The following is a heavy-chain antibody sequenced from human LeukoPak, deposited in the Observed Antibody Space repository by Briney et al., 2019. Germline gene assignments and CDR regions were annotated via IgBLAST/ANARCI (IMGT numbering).Heavy chain of an antibody. J-gene: IGHJ4*02. Sequence: GGSLRLSCVGSGFMFSRFGLIWVRQAPGKGLEWVSGIHGNGETTYYGDSVKGRFTISRDNSKNTLYLQMNSLRAEDTAVYYCAKDSSGWISYFDYWGQGTLVTVSS. V-gene: IGHV3-23*01. CDR2: IHGNGETT. D-gene: IGHD2-2*03. CDR3: AKDSSGWISYFDY. CDR1: GFMFSRFG.